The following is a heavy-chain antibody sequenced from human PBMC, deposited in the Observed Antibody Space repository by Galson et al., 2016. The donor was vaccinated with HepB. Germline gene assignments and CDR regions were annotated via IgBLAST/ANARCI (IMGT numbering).Heavy chain of an antibody. J-gene: IGHJ4*02. Sequence: SLRLSCAASGFTFNTYAMSWVRQAPGKGLEWVSTLSASGGATYYSDSVKGRFTISRDNSKNTLYLQMNSLRDEDTAVYYCAKGRTGTTGPVEYWGQGTQVTVSS. CDR3: AKGRTGTTGPVEY. D-gene: IGHD1-1*01. CDR1: GFTFNTYA. V-gene: IGHV3-23*01. CDR2: LSASGGAT.